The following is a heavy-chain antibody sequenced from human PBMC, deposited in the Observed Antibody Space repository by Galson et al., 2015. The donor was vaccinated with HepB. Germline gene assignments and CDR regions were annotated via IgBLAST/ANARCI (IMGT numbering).Heavy chain of an antibody. CDR3: AKETGGWFGELLSREPQPNSTDFDY. V-gene: IGHV3-30*18. D-gene: IGHD3-10*01. CDR1: GFTFSSYG. J-gene: IGHJ4*02. Sequence: SLRLSCAASGFTFSSYGMHWVRQAPGKGLEWVAVISYDGSNKYYADSVKGRFTISRDNSKNTLYLQMNSLRAEDTAVYYCAKETGGWFGELLSREPQPNSTDFDYWGQGTLVTVSS. CDR2: ISYDGSNK.